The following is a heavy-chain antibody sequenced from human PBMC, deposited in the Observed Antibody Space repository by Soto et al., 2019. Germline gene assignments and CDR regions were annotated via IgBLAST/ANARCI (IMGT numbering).Heavy chain of an antibody. J-gene: IGHJ4*02. CDR2: IYYSGNT. CDR1: GGSINSGGFY. CDR3: ARDKVLYYFDY. D-gene: IGHD1-1*01. Sequence: ASETLSLTCTVSGGSINSGGFYLSWIRQHPGKGLEWIGYIYYSGNTYYNPSLKSRVTMSVDTSKNQFSLKLSSVTAADTAVYYCARDKVLYYFDYWGQGTLVTVSS. V-gene: IGHV4-31*03.